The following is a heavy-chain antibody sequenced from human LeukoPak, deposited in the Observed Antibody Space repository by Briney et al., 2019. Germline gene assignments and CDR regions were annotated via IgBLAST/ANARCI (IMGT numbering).Heavy chain of an antibody. V-gene: IGHV4-4*02. CDR1: TDSITSNW. CDR3: ASPEAPVATDSSFLH. Sequence: PSETLSLTCAVSTDSITSNWWSWVRQPPGKGLEWIGEVHKSGSTNYYPSLQSRVTISIDKSKNQIALELTSVTAADTAVYFCASPEAPVATDSSFLHWGQGTLVTVSS. CDR2: VHKSGST. J-gene: IGHJ1*01. D-gene: IGHD2-2*01.